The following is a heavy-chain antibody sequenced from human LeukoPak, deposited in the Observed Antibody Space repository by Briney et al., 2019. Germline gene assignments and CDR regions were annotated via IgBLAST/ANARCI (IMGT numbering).Heavy chain of an antibody. J-gene: IGHJ4*02. Sequence: GGSLRLSCAASGFTFSSYAMHWVRQAPGKGLEWVSSISSSGAYIYYTDSVKGRFTISRDNGKNSLYLQMNSLRVEDTAVYYCARGPARSSSWEFDYWGQGNLVTVTS. D-gene: IGHD6-13*01. CDR3: ARGPARSSSWEFDY. CDR1: GFTFSSYA. CDR2: ISSSGAYI. V-gene: IGHV3-21*01.